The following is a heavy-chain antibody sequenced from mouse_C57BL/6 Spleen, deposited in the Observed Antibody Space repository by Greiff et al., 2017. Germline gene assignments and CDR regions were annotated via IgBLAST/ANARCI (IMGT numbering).Heavy chain of an antibody. CDR3: AIHYSNYVYAMDY. CDR1: GYTFTSYW. Sequence: QVQLKQPGAELVKPGASVKVSCKASGYTFTSYWMHWVKQRPGQGLEWIGRIHPSDSDTNYNQKFKGKATLTVDKSSSTAYMQLSSLTSEDSAVYYCAIHYSNYVYAMDYWGQGTSVTVSS. CDR2: IHPSDSDT. D-gene: IGHD2-5*01. J-gene: IGHJ4*01. V-gene: IGHV1-74*01.